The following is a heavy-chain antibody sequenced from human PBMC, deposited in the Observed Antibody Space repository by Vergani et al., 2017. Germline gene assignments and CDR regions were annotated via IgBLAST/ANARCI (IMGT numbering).Heavy chain of an antibody. V-gene: IGHV3-13*05. CDR3: AREAGYSYGNVDY. CDR2: IGTAGDP. CDR1: GFTFSSYS. Sequence: EVQLVESGGGLVQPGGSLRLSCAASGFTFSSYSMNWVRQAPGKGLEWVSAIGTAGDPYYPGSVKGRFTISRENAKNSLYLQMNSLRAGDTAVYYCAREAGYSYGNVDYWGQGTLVTVSS. D-gene: IGHD5-18*01. J-gene: IGHJ4*02.